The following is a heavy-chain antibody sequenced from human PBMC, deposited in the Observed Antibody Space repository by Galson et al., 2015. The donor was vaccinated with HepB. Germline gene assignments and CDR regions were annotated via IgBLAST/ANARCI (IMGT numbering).Heavy chain of an antibody. D-gene: IGHD5-18*01. V-gene: IGHV3-15*07. CDR3: TTAAQGYSYGEVSENAFDI. Sequence: SLRLSCAASGFTFSNAWMNWVRQAPGKGLEWVGRIKSKTDGGTTDYAAPVKGRFTISRDDSKNTLYLQMNSLKTEDTAVYYCTTAAQGYSYGEVSENAFDIWGQGTMVTVSS. J-gene: IGHJ3*02. CDR2: IKSKTDGGTT. CDR1: GFTFSNAW.